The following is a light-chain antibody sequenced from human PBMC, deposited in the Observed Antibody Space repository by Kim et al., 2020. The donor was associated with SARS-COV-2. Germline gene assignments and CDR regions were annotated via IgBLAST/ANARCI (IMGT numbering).Light chain of an antibody. V-gene: IGKV3-20*01. CDR2: IAS. CDR1: RSATCNY. Sequence: TPGQKATLSCRPSRSATCNYLAWYQPKPGQAPRLLIYIASSRATGIPDRFSGSGSGTEFTLTISRLEPEDFAVYYCHQYGSPPSTFGQGTRLEIK. J-gene: IGKJ5*01. CDR3: HQYGSPPST.